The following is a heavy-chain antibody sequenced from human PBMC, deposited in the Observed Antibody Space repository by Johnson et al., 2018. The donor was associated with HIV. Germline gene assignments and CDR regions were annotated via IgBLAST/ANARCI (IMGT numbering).Heavy chain of an antibody. CDR1: GFTFDDYA. CDR2: SSWDGGRP. J-gene: IGHJ3*02. D-gene: IGHD1-1*01. V-gene: IGHV3-43D*03. CDR3: AKDPPSTGWYAFDS. Sequence: VQLVESGGVVVQPGGSLRLSCAASGFTFDDYAMHSVRQAPGHGLEWVSLSSWDGGRPYYADSVKGRFTISSDNFKNTLYLQMNSLIAEDTAVYYCAKDPPSTGWYAFDSWGQGTMVTVSS.